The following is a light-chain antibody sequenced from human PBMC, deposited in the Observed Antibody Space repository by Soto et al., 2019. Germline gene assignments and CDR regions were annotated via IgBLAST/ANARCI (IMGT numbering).Light chain of an antibody. Sequence: EIVLTQSPATLSLSPGERATLSCRTSQSVSNYLAWYQQKPGQAPRLLIYDASNRATGIPARFSGSGSGTDFTLTITRLEPEDSAVYFCQQYTGPPTTFGQGTRLEI. CDR1: QSVSNY. CDR3: QQYTGPPTT. V-gene: IGKV3-11*01. CDR2: DAS. J-gene: IGKJ5*01.